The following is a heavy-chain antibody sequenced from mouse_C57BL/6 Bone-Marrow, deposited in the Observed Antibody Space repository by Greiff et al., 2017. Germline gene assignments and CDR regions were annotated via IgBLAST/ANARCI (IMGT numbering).Heavy chain of an antibody. CDR2: INPYNGGT. CDR3: APYDGYYPYYFDY. Sequence: VQLQQSGPVLVKPGASVKMSCKASGYTFTDYYMNWVKQSHGKSLEWIGVINPYNGGTSYNQKFKGKATLTVDKSSSTAYMELNSLTSEDSAVYYCAPYDGYYPYYFDYWGQGTTLTVSS. CDR1: GYTFTDYY. D-gene: IGHD2-3*01. J-gene: IGHJ2*01. V-gene: IGHV1-19*01.